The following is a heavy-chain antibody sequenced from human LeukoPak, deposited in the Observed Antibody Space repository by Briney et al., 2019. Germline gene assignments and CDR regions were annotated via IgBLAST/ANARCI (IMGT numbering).Heavy chain of an antibody. V-gene: IGHV3-7*01. CDR2: IKQDGSEK. J-gene: IGHJ6*03. Sequence: GGSLRLSCAASRFTFSSYWMSWVRQAPGKGLEWVAHIKQDGSEKYYVDSVKGRFTISRDNAKNSLYLQMNSLRAEDTAVYYCAREGSDWNYYYYMDVWGKGTTVTISS. D-gene: IGHD6-19*01. CDR3: AREGSDWNYYYYMDV. CDR1: RFTFSSYW.